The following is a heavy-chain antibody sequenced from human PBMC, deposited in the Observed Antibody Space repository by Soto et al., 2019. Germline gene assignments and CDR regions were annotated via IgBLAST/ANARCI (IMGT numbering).Heavy chain of an antibody. Sequence: QVHLVQSGAEVKKPGASVKVSCKASGYTFTSYGITWVRQAPGQGLEWMGWISAHNGNTDYAQKFQGRVIVTRGTSTRTAYMELRSLRSDDTAVYYCARGRYGDYWGQGALVTVSS. CDR2: ISAHNGNT. CDR3: ARGRYGDY. CDR1: GYTFTSYG. D-gene: IGHD1-1*01. J-gene: IGHJ4*02. V-gene: IGHV1-18*01.